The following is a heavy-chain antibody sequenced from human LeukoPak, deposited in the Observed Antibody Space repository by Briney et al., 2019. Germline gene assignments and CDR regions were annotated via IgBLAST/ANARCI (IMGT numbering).Heavy chain of an antibody. CDR2: IYYSGST. Sequence: PSETLTLTCTVSGGSISSSSYYWGGIRQPPGKGLEWIGSIYYSGSTYYNPSLKSRVTISVDTSKNQFSLKLSSVTAADTAVYYCASRLRYFDWFFDYWGQGTLVTVSS. J-gene: IGHJ4*02. CDR1: GGSISSSSYY. D-gene: IGHD3-9*01. CDR3: ASRLRYFDWFFDY. V-gene: IGHV4-39*01.